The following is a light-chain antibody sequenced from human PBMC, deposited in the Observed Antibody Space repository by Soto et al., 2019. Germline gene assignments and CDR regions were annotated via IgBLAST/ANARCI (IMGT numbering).Light chain of an antibody. J-gene: IGKJ1*01. CDR1: QSISSW. CDR3: QQYNSYSWT. Sequence: DIQMTQSPSTLSASVGDRVTITCRASQSISSWLAWYQQKPGKAPKLLIYKASSLESGVPSRFSGSGSGTEFTLTISILQPDDVATYYRQQYNSYSWTFGQGTKVEIK. V-gene: IGKV1-5*03. CDR2: KAS.